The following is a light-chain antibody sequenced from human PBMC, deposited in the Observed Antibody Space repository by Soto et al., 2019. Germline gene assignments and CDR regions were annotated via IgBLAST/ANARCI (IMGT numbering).Light chain of an antibody. Sequence: DIQMTQSPSTLSASVGDTVTITCRASQRIRRWLAWYQQKRGKAHKLVFYKASSLESGVPSTFNGSGSGTEFTLTITSLQLDDFAADYYQQYTSWTFGQGTKVESK. CDR2: KAS. J-gene: IGKJ1*01. CDR1: QRIRRW. V-gene: IGKV1-5*03. CDR3: QQYTSWT.